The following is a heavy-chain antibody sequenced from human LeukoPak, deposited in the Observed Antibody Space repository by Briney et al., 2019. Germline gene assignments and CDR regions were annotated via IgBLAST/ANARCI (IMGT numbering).Heavy chain of an antibody. D-gene: IGHD3-3*01. CDR1: GFTFSSYA. CDR3: AKEFFDYDFWSGPSPEN. CDR2: ISGSGGST. V-gene: IGHV3-23*01. Sequence: PGGSLRLSCAASGFTFSSYAMSWVRQAPGKGLEWVSAISGSGGSTYYADSVKGRFTISRDNSKNTLYLQMNSLRAEDTAVYYCAKEFFDYDFWSGPSPENWGQGTLVTVSS. J-gene: IGHJ4*02.